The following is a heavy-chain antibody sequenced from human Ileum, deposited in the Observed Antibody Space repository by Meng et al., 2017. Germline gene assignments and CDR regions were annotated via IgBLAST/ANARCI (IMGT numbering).Heavy chain of an antibody. CDR2: ISSSSSYI. CDR3: ARDLPLRYSSSWYPFDY. CDR1: GFTFSSYS. V-gene: IGHV3-21*01. Sequence: GSLRLSCAASGFTFSSYSMNWVRQAPGKGLEWVSSISSSSSYIYYADSVKGRFTISRDNAKNSLYLQMNSLRAEDTAVYYCARDLPLRYSSSWYPFDYWGQGTLVTVSS. J-gene: IGHJ4*02. D-gene: IGHD6-13*01.